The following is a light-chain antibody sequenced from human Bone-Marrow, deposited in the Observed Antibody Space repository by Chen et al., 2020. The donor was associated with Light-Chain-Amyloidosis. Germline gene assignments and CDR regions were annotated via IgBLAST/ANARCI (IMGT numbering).Light chain of an antibody. V-gene: IGLV3-21*02. CDR3: EVWDRSSERPV. Sequence: SYVLTQPSSVSVAPGQTATIACGGNNIGSTSVHWYQQTPGQAPLLVVYDDSDRPSGIPERLSGSNSGNTATLTISRVEAGDEADYDCEVWDRSSERPVCGGGTKLTVL. CDR2: DDS. CDR1: NIGSTS. J-gene: IGLJ3*02.